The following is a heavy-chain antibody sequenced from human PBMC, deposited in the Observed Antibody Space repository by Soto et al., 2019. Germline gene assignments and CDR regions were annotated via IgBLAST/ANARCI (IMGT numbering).Heavy chain of an antibody. CDR1: GGSISSSGYY. J-gene: IGHJ6*02. CDR2: TYYSGRT. CDR3: ARLNPWGYSYYGMDV. Sequence: QLQLQQSGPGLVKPSETLSLTCTVSGGSISSSGYYWGWIRQPPGKGLEWIGSTYYSGRTNYNPSLKSRVTISVDTSNNQFSLKVSSVTAADTAVYFCARLNPWGYSYYGMDVWGQGTTVTVSS. D-gene: IGHD3-16*01. V-gene: IGHV4-39*01.